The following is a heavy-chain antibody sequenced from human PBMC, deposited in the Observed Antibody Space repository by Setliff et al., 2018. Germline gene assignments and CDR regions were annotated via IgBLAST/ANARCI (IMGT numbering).Heavy chain of an antibody. CDR2: ISNTGTT. D-gene: IGHD4-17*01. V-gene: IGHV3-23*01. Sequence: PGGSLRLSCAASGFAFDSYLLTWVRQAPGKGLEWVSAISNTGTTYNADSVTGRWTISRDNSSNSLYLQMNSLRVEDTASYYCARGANGDYVGAFDPWGQGILVTVSS. J-gene: IGHJ5*02. CDR3: ARGANGDYVGAFDP. CDR1: GFAFDSYL.